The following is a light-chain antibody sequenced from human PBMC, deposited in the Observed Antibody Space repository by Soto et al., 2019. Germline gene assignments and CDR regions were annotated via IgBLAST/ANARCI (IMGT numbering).Light chain of an antibody. CDR1: QSVSSSY. Sequence: EIVLTQPPCTLSLSPGERATISCRASQSVSSSYLAWYQQKPGQAPRLLIYDASIRATGIPDRFSGSGSGTDFTLTISRLEPEDFAVYYCQQYGNSPITFGQGTRLDMK. V-gene: IGKV3-20*01. CDR3: QQYGNSPIT. CDR2: DAS. J-gene: IGKJ5*01.